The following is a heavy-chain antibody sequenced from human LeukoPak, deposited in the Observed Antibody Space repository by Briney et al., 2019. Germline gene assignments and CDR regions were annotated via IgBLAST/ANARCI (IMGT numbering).Heavy chain of an antibody. CDR2: ISSSGSYT. D-gene: IGHD3-22*01. CDR1: GFTFSSYA. V-gene: IGHV3-21*05. Sequence: GGSLRLSCAASGFTFSSYAMHWVRQAPGKGLEWVSYISSSGSYTNYADSVKGRFSISRDNAKNSLYLQMNSLRAEDTAVYYCARDDSSSGYYFWGQGTLVTVSS. CDR3: ARDDSSSGYYF. J-gene: IGHJ4*02.